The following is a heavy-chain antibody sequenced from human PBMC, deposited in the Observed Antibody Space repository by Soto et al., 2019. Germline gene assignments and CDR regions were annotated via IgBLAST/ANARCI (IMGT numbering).Heavy chain of an antibody. V-gene: IGHV3-7*01. Sequence: EVQLGESGGVLVQPGGSLRVSCAASGFTFSTSWMNWVRQAPGKGLAWVANINGDGSGEYYVDSVRGRFPISRDNVKNSLFLQMISLRAEVTAVYYCAAGFTPDYWGQGTLVTVSS. CDR1: GFTFSTSW. CDR3: AAGFTPDY. D-gene: IGHD3-10*01. J-gene: IGHJ4*02. CDR2: INGDGSGE.